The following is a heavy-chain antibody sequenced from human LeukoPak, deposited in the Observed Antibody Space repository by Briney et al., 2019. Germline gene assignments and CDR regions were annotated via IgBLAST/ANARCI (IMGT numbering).Heavy chain of an antibody. D-gene: IGHD1-26*01. V-gene: IGHV3-74*01. CDR3: VRGGSGTSYGRFEL. Sequence: GGSLRLSCIVSGFTLSSYSMNWVRQAPGEGLVWVSRIKNDGSQTNSADFAKGRFTISRDSVNLYLQMNSLRAEDTAVYFCVRGGSGTSYGRFELWGQGTLVTVSS. CDR2: IKNDGSQT. CDR1: GFTLSSYS. J-gene: IGHJ4*02.